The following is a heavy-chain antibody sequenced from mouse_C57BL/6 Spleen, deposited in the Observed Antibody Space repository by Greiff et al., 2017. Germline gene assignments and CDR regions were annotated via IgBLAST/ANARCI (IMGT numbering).Heavy chain of an antibody. CDR1: GYSITSGYY. CDR2: ISYDGSN. D-gene: IGHD2-4*01. J-gene: IGHJ3*01. CDR3: ATDYDEGFAY. Sequence: ESGPGLVKPSQSLSLTCSVTGYSITSGYYWNWIRQFPGNKLEWMGYISYDGSNNYNPSLKNRISITRDTSKNQFFLKLNSVTTEDTATYYCATDYDEGFAYWGQGTLVTVSA. V-gene: IGHV3-6*01.